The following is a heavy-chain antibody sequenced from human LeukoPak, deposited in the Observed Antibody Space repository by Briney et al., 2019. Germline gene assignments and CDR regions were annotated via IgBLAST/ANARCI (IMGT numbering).Heavy chain of an antibody. CDR2: IIPIFGTA. Sequence: ASVKVSCKASGGTFSSYAISWVRQAPGQGLEWMGGIIPIFGTANYAQKSQGRVTITADESTSTAYMELSSLRSEDTAVYYCARLVGVVLYNWFDPWGQGTLVTVSS. J-gene: IGHJ5*02. D-gene: IGHD3-3*01. CDR1: GGTFSSYA. V-gene: IGHV1-69*13. CDR3: ARLVGVVLYNWFDP.